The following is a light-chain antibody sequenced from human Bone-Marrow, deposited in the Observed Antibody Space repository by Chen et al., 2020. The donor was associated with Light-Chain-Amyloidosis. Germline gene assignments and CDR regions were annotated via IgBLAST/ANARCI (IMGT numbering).Light chain of an antibody. V-gene: IGLV3-21*02. CDR3: QVWDRSSDRPV. J-gene: IGLJ3*02. CDR2: DDS. Sequence: SYVLTQPSSVSVAPGQTATMACGGNNFGSTSVHWYQPPRGQAPLLVVYDDSDRPSGIPGRLSGSNSGNTATLTISRVEAGDEADYYCQVWDRSSDRPVFGGGTKLTVL. CDR1: NFGSTS.